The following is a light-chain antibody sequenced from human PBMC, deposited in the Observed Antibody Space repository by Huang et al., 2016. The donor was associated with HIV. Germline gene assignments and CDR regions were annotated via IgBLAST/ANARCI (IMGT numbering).Light chain of an antibody. V-gene: IGKV3-11*01. J-gene: IGKJ4*01. CDR1: QSVGSY. CDR3: QQRSTWPLT. Sequence: EVVLTQSPSILSLSLGGTGTISCKASQSVGSYVAWYQQRPGQSPRLLLYDTSNRAAGIPSSFSGSGSGTDFTLTIRGLESEDLGVFYCQQRSTWPLTFGGGTKLA. CDR2: DTS.